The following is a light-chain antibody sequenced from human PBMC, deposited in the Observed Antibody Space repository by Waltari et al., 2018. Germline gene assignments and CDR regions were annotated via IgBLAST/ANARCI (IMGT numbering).Light chain of an antibody. V-gene: IGKV3-20*01. J-gene: IGKJ3*01. CDR3: QKYSSSPFT. Sequence: VILTQSPATLSLSPGERATLSCRASQSVSSYLAWYQQKPGHAPRLLIYGASSRATGIPDRFSGSGSGTEFTLTISRLEPEDFAVYYCQKYSSSPFTFGPGTKLDIK. CDR1: QSVSSY. CDR2: GAS.